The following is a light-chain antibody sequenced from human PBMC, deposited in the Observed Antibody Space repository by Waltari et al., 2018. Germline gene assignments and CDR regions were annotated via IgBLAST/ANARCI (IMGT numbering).Light chain of an antibody. CDR3: QQYYSTPHT. CDR2: LAS. CDR1: QSVLYSSNNKNY. V-gene: IGKV4-1*01. Sequence: DIVMTQSPDSLAVSLGERATIHCKSSQSVLYSSNNKNYLAWYQQKPGQPPKLLIYLASTRESGVPDRFSGSGSGTDFTLTISSLQAEDVAVYYCQQYYSTPHTFGQGTRLEIK. J-gene: IGKJ5*01.